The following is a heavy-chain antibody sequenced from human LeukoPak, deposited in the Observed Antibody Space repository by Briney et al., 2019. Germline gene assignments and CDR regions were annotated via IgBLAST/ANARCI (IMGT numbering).Heavy chain of an antibody. J-gene: IGHJ4*02. CDR2: ISSSSSYI. Sequence: GGSLRLSCAASGFTFSSYSMNCVRQAPGKGLEWVSSISSSSSYIYYADSVKGRFTISRDNAKNSLYLQMNSLRAEDTAVYYCARSFLSIAAAATDYWGQGTLVTDSS. CDR1: GFTFSSYS. CDR3: ARSFLSIAAAATDY. V-gene: IGHV3-21*01. D-gene: IGHD6-13*01.